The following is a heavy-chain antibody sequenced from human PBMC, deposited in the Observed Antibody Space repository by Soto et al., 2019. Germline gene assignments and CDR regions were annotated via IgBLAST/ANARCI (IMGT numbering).Heavy chain of an antibody. CDR2: ISYDGFNK. CDR1: GFTFSDYI. V-gene: IGHV3-30-3*01. J-gene: IGHJ4*02. Sequence: QVQLVESGGGVVKPGGSLRLSCAASGFTFSDYIMHWVRQPPGKGLEWVAVISYDGFNKYYADAVKGRFTISRDNSNNSLYLQMNSLRPEDTAVYYCAKVVTDYWGQGTLVTVSS. D-gene: IGHD2-15*01. CDR3: AKVVTDY.